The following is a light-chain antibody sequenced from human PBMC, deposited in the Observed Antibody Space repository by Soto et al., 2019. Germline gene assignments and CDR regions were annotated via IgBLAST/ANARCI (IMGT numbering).Light chain of an antibody. Sequence: SALAQPASVSGSPGQSITISCTGTSSDVGGYNYVSWYQQHPGKAPKLMIYEVSNRPSGVSNRFSGSKSGNTASLTIPGLQADDEADYYCSSYASSDTLYVFGTGTKVTVL. CDR1: SSDVGGYNY. V-gene: IGLV2-14*01. J-gene: IGLJ1*01. CDR2: EVS. CDR3: SSYASSDTLYV.